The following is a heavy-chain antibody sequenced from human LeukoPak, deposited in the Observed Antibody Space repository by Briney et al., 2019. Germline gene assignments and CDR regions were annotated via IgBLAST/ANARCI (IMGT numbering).Heavy chain of an antibody. J-gene: IGHJ4*02. CDR2: IYSGGST. D-gene: IGHD6-19*01. Sequence: GESLRLSCAASVYTVSSNDMSWVREAPWKGLEWVSVIYSGGSTYYADSVKGRFTISRDNSKNTLYLQMNSLRAEDTAVYYCAGGVAPYSSGWFDYWGQGTLVTVSS. V-gene: IGHV3-53*01. CDR3: AGGVAPYSSGWFDY. CDR1: VYTVSSND.